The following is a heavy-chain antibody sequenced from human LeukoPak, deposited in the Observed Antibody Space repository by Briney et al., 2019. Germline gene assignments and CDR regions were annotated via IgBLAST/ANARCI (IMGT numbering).Heavy chain of an antibody. Sequence: GGSLRLSCVVSGIIFRDAWMNWVRQAPGKGLEWVGRIKPKTDGETTEYAAPVKGRFSISRDDSKNMLYLQMNSLKTEDTVVYYCITPLPYSAQGGQGTLVTVSS. CDR1: GIIFRDAW. V-gene: IGHV3-15*07. CDR2: IKPKTDGETT. CDR3: ITPLPYSAQ. J-gene: IGHJ4*02. D-gene: IGHD2-21*01.